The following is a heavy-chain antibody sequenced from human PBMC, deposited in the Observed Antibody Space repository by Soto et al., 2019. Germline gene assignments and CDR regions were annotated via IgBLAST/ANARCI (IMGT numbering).Heavy chain of an antibody. D-gene: IGHD6-13*01. CDR3: ARDRSAGIAAAGTNDAFDI. Sequence: GGSLRLSCAASGFTFSSYSMNWVRQAPGKGLEWVSYISSSSTIYYADSVKGRFTISRDNAKNSLYLQMNSLRDEDTAVYYCARDRSAGIAAAGTNDAFDIWGQGTMVTVSS. J-gene: IGHJ3*02. CDR1: GFTFSSYS. V-gene: IGHV3-48*02. CDR2: ISSSSTI.